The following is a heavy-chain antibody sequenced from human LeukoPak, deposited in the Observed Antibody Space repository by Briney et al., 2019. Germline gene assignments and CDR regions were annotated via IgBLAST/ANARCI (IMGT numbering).Heavy chain of an antibody. Sequence: SETLSLTCTVSGYSISSGYYWGWIRQPPGKGLEWIGEINHSGSTNYNPSLKSRVTISVDTSKNQFSLKLSSVTAADTAVYYCARRYNWNRPFDYWGRGTLVTVSS. V-gene: IGHV4-38-2*02. CDR2: INHSGST. CDR1: GYSISSGYY. D-gene: IGHD1-20*01. CDR3: ARRYNWNRPFDY. J-gene: IGHJ4*02.